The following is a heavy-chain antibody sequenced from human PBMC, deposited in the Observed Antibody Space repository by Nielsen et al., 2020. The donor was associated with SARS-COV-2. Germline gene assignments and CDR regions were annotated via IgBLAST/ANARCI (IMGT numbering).Heavy chain of an antibody. CDR2: ISWNSGSI. CDR3: ASALFGY. V-gene: IGHV3-9*01. Sequence: GGSLRLSCAGSGFAFDDYAMHWVRQAPGKGLEWVSGISWNSGSIGYADSVKGRFTISRDNAKNTLYLQMNSLRAEDTAVYYCASALFGYWGQGTLVTVSS. CDR1: GFAFDDYA. J-gene: IGHJ4*02.